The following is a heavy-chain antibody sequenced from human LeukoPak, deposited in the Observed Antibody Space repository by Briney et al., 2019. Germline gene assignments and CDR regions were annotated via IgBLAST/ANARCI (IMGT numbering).Heavy chain of an antibody. CDR3: ARGRRDILTGSPFYYYYYMDV. Sequence: SETLSLTCTVSGGSISSYYWSWIRQPPGKGLEWIGYIYYSGSTNYNPSLKSRVTMSVDTSKNQFSLKLSSVTAADTAVYYCARGRRDILTGSPFYYYYYMDVWGKGTTVTISS. D-gene: IGHD3-9*01. J-gene: IGHJ6*03. V-gene: IGHV4-59*12. CDR1: GGSISSYY. CDR2: IYYSGST.